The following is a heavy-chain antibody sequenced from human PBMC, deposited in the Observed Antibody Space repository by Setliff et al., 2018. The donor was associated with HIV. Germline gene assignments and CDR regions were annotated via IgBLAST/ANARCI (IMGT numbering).Heavy chain of an antibody. J-gene: IGHJ4*02. D-gene: IGHD3-10*01. V-gene: IGHV4-4*08. Sequence: SETLSLTCTVSGGSISSYYRSWIRQPPGKALEWIGYIYTSGSTNYNPSLKSRVTISIDTSKKQFSLRLTSVTAADSAVYYCARESYGSGTYDYWGQGTLVTVSS. CDR1: GGSISSYY. CDR3: ARESYGSGTYDY. CDR2: IYTSGST.